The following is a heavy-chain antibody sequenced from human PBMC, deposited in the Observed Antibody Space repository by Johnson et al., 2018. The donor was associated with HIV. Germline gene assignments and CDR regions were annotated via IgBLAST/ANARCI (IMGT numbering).Heavy chain of an antibody. J-gene: IGHJ3*02. CDR3: AKHPDAFDI. CDR1: GFTFSSYW. CDR2: IKQDGSAK. V-gene: IGHV3-7*01. Sequence: VQLVESGGGVVHPGRSLRLSCAASGFTFSSYWMSWVRQAPGKGLEWVANIKQDGSAKYYVDSVKGRFTISRDNAKNSLYLQMNSLRAEDTAVYYCAKHPDAFDIWGQGTMVTVSS.